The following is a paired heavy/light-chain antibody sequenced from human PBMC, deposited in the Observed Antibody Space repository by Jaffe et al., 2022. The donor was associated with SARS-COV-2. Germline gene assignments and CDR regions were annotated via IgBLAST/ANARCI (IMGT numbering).Heavy chain of an antibody. J-gene: IGHJ4*02. V-gene: IGHV3-23*01. Sequence: EVQLLQSGGGLVQPGGSLRLSCTASGFTFINYGMSWVRQDPGKGLQWVSSISGSGATTYYADSVKGRFTISRDNSKNTLYLEMNSLRAEDTAVFYCARHTSESFFVYWGQGTLVTVSS. CDR1: GFTFINYG. CDR2: ISGSGATT. CDR3: ARHTSESFFVY. D-gene: IGHD1-26*01.
Light chain of an antibody. J-gene: IGKJ5*01. Sequence: EIVLTQSPATLSLSPGERATLSCRASQSVSNYLAWYQQKPGQAPRLLIYDASNRATGIPARFSGSGSGTDFTLTISGLEPEDFAVYYCQHRRNWPNTFGQGTRLE. CDR2: DAS. CDR3: QHRRNWPNT. V-gene: IGKV3-11*01. CDR1: QSVSNY.